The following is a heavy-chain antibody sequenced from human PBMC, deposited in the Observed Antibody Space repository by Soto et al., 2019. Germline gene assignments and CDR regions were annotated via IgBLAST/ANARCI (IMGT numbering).Heavy chain of an antibody. D-gene: IGHD3-3*01. J-gene: IGHJ6*02. CDR3: ARILRFLEWFPEYYYYDMDV. V-gene: IGHV4-30-4*01. CDR1: GGSFSSNYY. CDR2: IFYSGST. Sequence: PSETLSLTCTVSGGSFSSNYYWTWIRQPPGRGLEWIGYIFYSGSTYYTPSLQSRVTISLDTSKNQFSLKLSSVTAADTAVYYCARILRFLEWFPEYYYYDMDVWGQGTTVTVSS.